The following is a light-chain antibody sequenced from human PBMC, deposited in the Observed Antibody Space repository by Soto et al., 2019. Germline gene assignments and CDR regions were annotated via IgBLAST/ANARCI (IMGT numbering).Light chain of an antibody. CDR1: KSVRCY. CDR3: QQRSDWPLT. V-gene: IGKV3-11*01. CDR2: DAS. Sequence: EIVLTQSPATLSLSPGERATLSCRASKSVRCYFAWYQQKPGHAPRLLIYDASKRATGIPARFSGSGSGTDFSLTISSLEPEDFAVYYCQQRSDWPLTFGGGTKVEIK. J-gene: IGKJ4*01.